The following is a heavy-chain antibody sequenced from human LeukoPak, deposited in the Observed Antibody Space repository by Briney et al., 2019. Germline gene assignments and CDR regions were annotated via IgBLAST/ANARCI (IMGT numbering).Heavy chain of an antibody. CDR3: ARGGGRITMVRGVRDFDY. Sequence: SDTLSLTCAVYGGSFSGYYWSWIRQPPGKGLEWIGEINHSGSTNYNPSLKSRVTISVDMSKNQFSLKLSSVTAADTAVYYCARGGGRITMVRGVRDFDYWGQGTLVTVSS. J-gene: IGHJ4*02. D-gene: IGHD3-10*01. V-gene: IGHV4-34*01. CDR1: GGSFSGYY. CDR2: INHSGST.